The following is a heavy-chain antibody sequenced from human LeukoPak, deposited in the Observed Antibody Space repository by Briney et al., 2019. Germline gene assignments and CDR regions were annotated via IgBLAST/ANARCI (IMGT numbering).Heavy chain of an antibody. Sequence: PSETLSLTCTVSGGSISSYYWSWIRQPPGKGLEWIGYIYYSGSTNYNPSLKSRVTTSVDTSKNQFSLKLSSVTAADTAVYYCARQGIAARREVRDAFDIWGQGTMVTVSS. J-gene: IGHJ3*02. CDR1: GGSISSYY. D-gene: IGHD6-6*01. V-gene: IGHV4-59*01. CDR2: IYYSGST. CDR3: ARQGIAARREVRDAFDI.